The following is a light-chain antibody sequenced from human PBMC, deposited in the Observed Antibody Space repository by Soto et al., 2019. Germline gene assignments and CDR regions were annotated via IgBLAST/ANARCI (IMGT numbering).Light chain of an antibody. J-gene: IGKJ1*01. Sequence: DIQMTQSPSTLSASVGDRVTITCRASQSISLWLAWYQQKPGKAPKLLISDASSLESGVPSRFGGSGAGTELTITISSLQPDDVATYYCQQYNSYPLTFRHGPKVQL. CDR2: DAS. CDR1: QSISLW. CDR3: QQYNSYPLT. V-gene: IGKV1-5*01.